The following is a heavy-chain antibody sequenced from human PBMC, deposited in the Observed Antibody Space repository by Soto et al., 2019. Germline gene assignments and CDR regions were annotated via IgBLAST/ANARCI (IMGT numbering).Heavy chain of an antibody. CDR1: GGSISSYY. V-gene: IGHV4-59*01. D-gene: IGHD2-15*01. Sequence: PSETLSLTCTVSGGSISSYYWSWIRQPPGKGLEWIGYIYYSGSTNYNPSLKSRVTISVDTSKNQFSLKLSSVTAADTAVYYCARVRGAATRRYWFDPWGQGTLVTVSS. CDR2: IYYSGST. CDR3: ARVRGAATRRYWFDP. J-gene: IGHJ5*02.